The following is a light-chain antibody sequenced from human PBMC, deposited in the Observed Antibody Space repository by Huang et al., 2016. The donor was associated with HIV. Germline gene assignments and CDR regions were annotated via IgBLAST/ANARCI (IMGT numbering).Light chain of an antibody. CDR2: AAS. Sequence: IQLTQSPSSLSASVGDRVTITCRASQGISSYLAWYQQKPGKAPKLRIYAASTLQSGVPSRFSGSRSGTDFTLTISSLQPEDFATYYCRQLNSYPWTFGQGTKVEIK. V-gene: IGKV1-9*01. J-gene: IGKJ1*01. CDR1: QGISSY. CDR3: RQLNSYPWT.